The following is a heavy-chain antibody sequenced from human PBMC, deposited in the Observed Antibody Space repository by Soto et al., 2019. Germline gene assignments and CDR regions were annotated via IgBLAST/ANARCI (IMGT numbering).Heavy chain of an antibody. V-gene: IGHV3-23*01. CDR1: GLTFSGYG. D-gene: IGHD4-4*01. Sequence: EVQLLESGGGLVQPGGSLRLSCAASGLTFSGYGMSWVRQARGPGLQWVSAISGSGSTTYYAASVKGRFTISRDDSKNILFLQMNSLRAEDTAVYYCVTRSRGLQSSPPRLDSWGQGTLVTVSS. CDR2: ISGSGSTT. J-gene: IGHJ4*02. CDR3: VTRSRGLQSSPPRLDS.